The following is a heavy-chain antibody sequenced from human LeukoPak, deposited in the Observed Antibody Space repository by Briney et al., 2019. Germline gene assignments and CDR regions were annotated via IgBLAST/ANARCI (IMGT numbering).Heavy chain of an antibody. V-gene: IGHV3-21*01. D-gene: IGHD6-13*01. Sequence: MAGGSLRLSCAASGFTFSSYSMNWVRQAPGKGLEWVSSISSSSSYIYYADSVKGRFTISRDNAKNSLYLQMNSLRAEDTAVYYCARDLTSDSSGMDVWGQGTTVTVSS. J-gene: IGHJ6*02. CDR3: ARDLTSDSSGMDV. CDR1: GFTFSSYS. CDR2: ISSSSSYI.